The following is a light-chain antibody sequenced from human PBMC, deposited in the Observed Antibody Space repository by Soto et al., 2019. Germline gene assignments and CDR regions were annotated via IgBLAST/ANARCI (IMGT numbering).Light chain of an antibody. CDR1: QSLGRR. CDR2: DAS. CDR3: RHYNSYSNT. J-gene: IGKJ1*01. Sequence: DIQMTQSPSTLSASVGDRVTLTCRASQSLGRRLAWYQQKPGKAPNLLIYDASSLESGVPSRFSGTGSGTEFTLTISSLQPDDFATYYCRHYNSYSNTFGPGTKVEIK. V-gene: IGKV1-5*01.